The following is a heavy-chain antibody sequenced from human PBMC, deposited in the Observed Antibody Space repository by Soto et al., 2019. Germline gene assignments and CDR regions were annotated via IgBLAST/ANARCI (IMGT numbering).Heavy chain of an antibody. CDR3: ARGRWIGEFGSLYYYYGMDV. CDR1: GGSFSGYY. Sequence: QVQLQQWGAGLLKPSETLSLTCAVYGGSFSGYYWSWIRQPPGKGLEWIGEINHSGSTNYNPSLKSRVTRSVDTSKNQFSLKLSSVTAADTAVYYCARGRWIGEFGSLYYYYGMDVWGQGTTVTVSS. CDR2: INHSGST. D-gene: IGHD3-10*01. J-gene: IGHJ6*02. V-gene: IGHV4-34*01.